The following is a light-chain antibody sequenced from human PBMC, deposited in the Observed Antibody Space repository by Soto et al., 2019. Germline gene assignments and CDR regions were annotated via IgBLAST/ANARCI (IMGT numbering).Light chain of an antibody. V-gene: IGLV2-14*01. CDR2: DVS. CDR3: SSYTSSSTV. J-gene: IGLJ2*01. CDR1: SSDVGGYNY. Sequence: QSALTQPASVSGSPGQSITISSTGTSSDVGGYNYVSWYQQHPGKAPKLMIYDVSNRPSGVSNRFSGSKSGNTASLTISGLQAEDEADYYCSSYTSSSTVFGGGTQLTVL.